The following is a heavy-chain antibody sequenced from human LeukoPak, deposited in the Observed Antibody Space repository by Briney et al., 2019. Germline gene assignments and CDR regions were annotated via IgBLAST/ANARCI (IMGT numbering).Heavy chain of an antibody. V-gene: IGHV3-48*01. CDR3: ARRGDTPMIGDH. CDR1: GFTFSSYG. J-gene: IGHJ4*02. Sequence: GGSLRLSCAASGFTFSSYGMNWVRQAPGKGLERLSYLSNTGNIHYAQSVKSRFTISRDNAKNSLYLQMDGLRAEDTAVYYCARRGDTPMIGDHWGQGILVTVAS. D-gene: IGHD5-18*01. CDR2: LSNTGNI.